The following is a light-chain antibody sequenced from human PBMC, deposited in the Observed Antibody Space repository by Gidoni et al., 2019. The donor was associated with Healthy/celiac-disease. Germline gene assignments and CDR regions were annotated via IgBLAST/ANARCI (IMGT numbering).Light chain of an antibody. CDR3: QQFNSYPPSIT. J-gene: IGKJ5*01. CDR1: QGISSA. Sequence: AIQLTQSPSSLSASVGDRVTITCRASQGISSALAWYQQKPGKAPKLLIYDASSLESGVPSRFSGSGSGTDFTLTISSLQPDDFATYYCQQFNSYPPSITFGQGTRLEIK. CDR2: DAS. V-gene: IGKV1-13*02.